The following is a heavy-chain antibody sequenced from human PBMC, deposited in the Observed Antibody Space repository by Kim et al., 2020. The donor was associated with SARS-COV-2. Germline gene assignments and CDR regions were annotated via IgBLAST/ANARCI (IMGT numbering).Heavy chain of an antibody. Sequence: KGRFTISRDNAKNSLYLQMNSLRAEDTAVYYCARVGSPHQPYYYYYGMDVWGQGTTVTVSS. J-gene: IGHJ6*02. CDR3: ARVGSPHQPYYYYYGMDV. V-gene: IGHV3-11*06.